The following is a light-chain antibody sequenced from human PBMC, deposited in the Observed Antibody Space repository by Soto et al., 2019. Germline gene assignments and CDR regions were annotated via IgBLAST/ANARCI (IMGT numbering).Light chain of an antibody. V-gene: IGKV1-6*01. Sequence: AIQMTQSPSSLSASVGDRVTITCRASHGIRNDLGWYQQKPGKAPKLLIYEASTLQSGVPSRFSGSGSGTDFTLTISSLQPEDFATYYCLQDYNYPRTFGQGTKVDIK. J-gene: IGKJ1*01. CDR3: LQDYNYPRT. CDR2: EAS. CDR1: HGIRND.